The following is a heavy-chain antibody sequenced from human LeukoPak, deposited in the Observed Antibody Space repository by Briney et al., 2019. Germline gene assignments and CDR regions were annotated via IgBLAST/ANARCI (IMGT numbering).Heavy chain of an antibody. CDR2: IYYSGST. Sequence: SETLSLTCTVSGGSISSYYWSWIRQPPGKGLEWVGYIYYSGSTNYNPSLKSRVTISADTSKNQFSLKLSSVTAADTAVYYCARLRSSIAARRGYYYYMDVWGKGTTVTVSS. J-gene: IGHJ6*03. D-gene: IGHD6-6*01. CDR1: GGSISSYY. CDR3: ARLRSSIAARRGYYYYMDV. V-gene: IGHV4-59*01.